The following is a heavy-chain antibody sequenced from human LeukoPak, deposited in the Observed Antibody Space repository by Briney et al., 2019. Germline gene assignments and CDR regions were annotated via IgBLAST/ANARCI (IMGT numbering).Heavy chain of an antibody. D-gene: IGHD3-10*01. Sequence: GESLEISCKGSGYSFTSYWIGWVRQMPGKGLEWMGIIYPGDSDTRYSPSFQGQVTISADKSISTAYLQWSSLKASDTAMYYCARLGYGSGTYYYYYYMDVWGKGTTVTISS. J-gene: IGHJ6*03. CDR2: IYPGDSDT. CDR3: ARLGYGSGTYYYYYYMDV. CDR1: GYSFTSYW. V-gene: IGHV5-51*01.